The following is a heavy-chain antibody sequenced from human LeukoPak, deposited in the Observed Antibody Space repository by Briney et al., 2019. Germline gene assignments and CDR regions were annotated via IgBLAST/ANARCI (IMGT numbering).Heavy chain of an antibody. CDR1: GFTVSSNY. D-gene: IGHD3-22*01. Sequence: GGSLGLSCAASGFTVSSNYMSWVRQAPGKGLEWVSVIYSGGSTYYADSVKGRFTISRDNSKNTLYLQMNSLRAEDTAVYYCASRNYYDSSGYFDAFDIWGQGTMVTVS. J-gene: IGHJ3*02. V-gene: IGHV3-53*01. CDR3: ASRNYYDSSGYFDAFDI. CDR2: IYSGGST.